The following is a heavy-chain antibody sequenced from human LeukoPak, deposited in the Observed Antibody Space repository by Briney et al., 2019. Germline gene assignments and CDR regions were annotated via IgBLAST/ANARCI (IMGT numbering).Heavy chain of an antibody. D-gene: IGHD3-3*01. CDR2: ISGSTGST. J-gene: IGHJ4*02. CDR3: AKLGSHFWSGYVDY. CDR1: GFTFSNYA. V-gene: IGHV3-23*01. Sequence: GGSLRLSCAASGFTFSNYAMNWVRQAPGKGLEWVSLISGSTGSTYYADSVKGRFTISRDNSKNTLYLQMNSLRAEDTAVYYCAKLGSHFWSGYVDYWGQGTLVTVSS.